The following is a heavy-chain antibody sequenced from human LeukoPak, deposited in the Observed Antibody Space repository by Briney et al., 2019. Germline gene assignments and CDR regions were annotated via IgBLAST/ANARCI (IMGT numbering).Heavy chain of an antibody. J-gene: IGHJ6*02. D-gene: IGHD3-10*01. V-gene: IGHV3-30*02. CDR1: GFTFSSYG. CDR2: IRYDGSNK. Sequence: GGSLRLSCAASGFTFSSYGMHWVRQAPGRGLEWVAFIRYDGSNKYYAESVKGRFTISRDNSKNTLYLQMNSLRAEDTAVYYCAKATMVRGVDISYYYYGMDVWGQGTTVTVSS. CDR3: AKATMVRGVDISYYYYGMDV.